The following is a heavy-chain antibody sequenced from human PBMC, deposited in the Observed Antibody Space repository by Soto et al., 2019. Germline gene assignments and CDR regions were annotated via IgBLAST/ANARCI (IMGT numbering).Heavy chain of an antibody. CDR1: GFTFSAYA. Sequence: GGSLRLSCAASGFTFSAYAMSWVRQAPGKGLQWVSGVGGSDTDKHYADSVRGRFTVSRDNSKNTLYLQMNSLRADDTAVYYCENDQHYPYYDCWGGSAPGFDYWGQGTLVTVSS. V-gene: IGHV3-23*05. CDR2: VGGSDTDK. D-gene: IGHD3-3*01. CDR3: ENDQHYPYYDCWGGSAPGFDY. J-gene: IGHJ4*02.